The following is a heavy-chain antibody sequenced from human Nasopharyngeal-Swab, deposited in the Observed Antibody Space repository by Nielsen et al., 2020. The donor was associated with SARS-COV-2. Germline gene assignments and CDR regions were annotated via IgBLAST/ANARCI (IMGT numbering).Heavy chain of an antibody. D-gene: IGHD3-22*01. Sequence: WIRQPPGQGLEWIGYIYYSGSTYYNPSLKSRVTISVDTSKNQFSLKLSSVTAADTAVYYCARGVRGIVVVKDWFDPWGQGTLVTVSS. V-gene: IGHV4-30-4*01. CDR3: ARGVRGIVVVKDWFDP. J-gene: IGHJ5*02. CDR2: IYYSGST.